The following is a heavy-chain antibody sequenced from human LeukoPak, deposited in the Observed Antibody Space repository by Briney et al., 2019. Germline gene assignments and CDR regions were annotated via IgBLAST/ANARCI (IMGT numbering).Heavy chain of an antibody. CDR2: VFFGGQT. D-gene: IGHD5-24*01. J-gene: IGHJ4*02. CDR1: GDPVWSYY. V-gene: IGHV4-59*02. Sequence: SKTLSLTCSVSGDPVWSYYWTWVRQPPEKGLEWIGYVFFGGQTNYNPSVKSRVTISLDTSRSQFSLNLTSVTAADSAAYYCARGAYADRTGYNLDSWGQGTLVFVSS. CDR3: ARGAYADRTGYNLDS.